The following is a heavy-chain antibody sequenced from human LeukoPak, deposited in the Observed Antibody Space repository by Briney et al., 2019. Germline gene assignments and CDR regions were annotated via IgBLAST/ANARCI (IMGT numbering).Heavy chain of an antibody. D-gene: IGHD6-19*01. CDR1: DGSFTSGNYY. CDR2: IYYSGST. Sequence: MTSETLSLTCTVSDGSFTSGNYYWGWIRQPPGKGLEWIGSIYYSGSTYYNPSLKSRVTISVDTSKNQFSLKLSSVTAADTAVYYCARISAVAGLDYWGQGTLVTVSS. CDR3: ARISAVAGLDY. V-gene: IGHV4-39*01. J-gene: IGHJ4*02.